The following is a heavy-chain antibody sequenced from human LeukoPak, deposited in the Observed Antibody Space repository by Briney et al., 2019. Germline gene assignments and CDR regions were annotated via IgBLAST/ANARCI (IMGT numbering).Heavy chain of an antibody. J-gene: IGHJ5*02. CDR1: GGSISSYY. CDR2: IYYSGST. Sequence: SETLSLTCTVSGGSISSYYWSWIRQPPGEGLEWIGYIYYSGSTNYNPSLKSRVTISVDTSKNQFSLKLSSVTAADTAVYYCARRGDYPNWFDPWGQGTLVTVSS. V-gene: IGHV4-59*08. D-gene: IGHD4-17*01. CDR3: ARRGDYPNWFDP.